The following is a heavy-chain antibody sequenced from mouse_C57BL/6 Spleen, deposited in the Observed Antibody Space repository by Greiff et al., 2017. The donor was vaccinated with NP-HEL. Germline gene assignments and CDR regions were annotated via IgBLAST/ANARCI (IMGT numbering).Heavy chain of an antibody. J-gene: IGHJ4*01. Sequence: EVKLMESEGGLVQPGSSMKLSCTASGFTFSDYYMAWVRQVPEKGLEWVANINYDGSSTYYLDSLKSRFIISRDNAKNILYLQMSSLKSEDTATYYCARGRTAYYAMDYWGQGTSVTVSS. CDR3: ARGRTAYYAMDY. CDR1: GFTFSDYY. D-gene: IGHD4-1*01. CDR2: INYDGSST. V-gene: IGHV5-16*01.